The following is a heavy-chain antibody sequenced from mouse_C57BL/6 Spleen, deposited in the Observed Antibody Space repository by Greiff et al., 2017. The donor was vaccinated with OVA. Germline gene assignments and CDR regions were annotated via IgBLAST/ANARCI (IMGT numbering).Heavy chain of an antibody. V-gene: IGHV1-18*01. CDR2: INPNNGGT. Sequence: EVKLQESGPELVKPGASVKIPCKASGYTFTDYNMDWVKQSHGKSLEWIGDINPNNGGTIYNQKFKGKATLTVDKSSSTAYMELRSLTSEDTAVYYCARREDSNYPYWYFDVWGTGTTVTVSS. CDR1: GYTFTDYN. D-gene: IGHD2-5*01. CDR3: ARREDSNYPYWYFDV. J-gene: IGHJ1*03.